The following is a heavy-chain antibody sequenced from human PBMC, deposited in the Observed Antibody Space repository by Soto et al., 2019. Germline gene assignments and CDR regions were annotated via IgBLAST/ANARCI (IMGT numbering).Heavy chain of an antibody. V-gene: IGHV3-7*05. J-gene: IGHJ6*02. CDR3: ERVPTSYYYYYYGMDV. CDR1: GFTFSSYW. CDR2: IKQDGSEK. D-gene: IGHD3-16*01. Sequence: PGGSLRLSCAASGFTFSSYWMSWVRQAPGKGLEWVANIKQDGSEKYYVDSVKGRFTISRDNAKNSLYLQMNSLRAEDTAVYYCERVPTSYYYYYYGMDVWGQGTTVTVSS.